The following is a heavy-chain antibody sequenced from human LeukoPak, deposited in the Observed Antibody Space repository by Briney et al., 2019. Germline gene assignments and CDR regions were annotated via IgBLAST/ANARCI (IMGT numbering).Heavy chain of an antibody. CDR1: GYIFTNYY. Sequence: ASVKVSCKASGYIFTNYYIHWVRQAPGQGLEWMGIIKPGGGDTAYSQKFQGRVTITADKSTSTAYMELSSLRSEDTAVYYCARAIVVVPAAIQGYYYYYGMDVWGQGTTVTVSS. CDR2: IKPGGGDT. D-gene: IGHD2-2*01. V-gene: IGHV1-46*01. J-gene: IGHJ6*02. CDR3: ARAIVVVPAAIQGYYYYYGMDV.